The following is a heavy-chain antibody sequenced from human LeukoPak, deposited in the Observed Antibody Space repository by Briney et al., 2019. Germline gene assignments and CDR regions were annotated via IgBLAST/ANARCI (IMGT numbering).Heavy chain of an antibody. CDR1: GYTFTGYY. D-gene: IGHD3-22*01. CDR2: INPNSGGT. V-gene: IGHV1-2*02. CDR3: ARAHYYDSSGYYYPDAFDI. J-gene: IGHJ3*02. Sequence: ASVKVSCKASGYTFTGYYMHWVRQAPGQGLEWMGWINPNSGGTNYAQKFQGRVTMTRDTSISTAYMELSRLRSDDTAVYYCARAHYYDSSGYYYPDAFDIWGQGTMVTVSS.